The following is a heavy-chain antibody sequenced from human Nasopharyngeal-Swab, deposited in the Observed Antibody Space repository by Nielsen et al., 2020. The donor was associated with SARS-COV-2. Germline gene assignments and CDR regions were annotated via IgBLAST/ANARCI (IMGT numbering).Heavy chain of an antibody. CDR1: GGSFSGYY. CDR3: TTDRYSYGYGFDY. D-gene: IGHD5-18*01. Sequence: ETLSLTCAVYGGSFSGYYWSWVRQAPGKGLEWVGRIKSKTDGGTTDYAAPVKGRFTISRDDSKNTLYLQMNSLKTEDTAVYYCTTDRYSYGYGFDYWGQGTLVTVSS. J-gene: IGHJ4*02. CDR2: IKSKTDGGTT. V-gene: IGHV3-15*01.